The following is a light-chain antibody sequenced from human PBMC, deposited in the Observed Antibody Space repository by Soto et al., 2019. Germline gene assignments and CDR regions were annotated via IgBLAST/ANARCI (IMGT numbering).Light chain of an antibody. CDR2: KAS. J-gene: IGKJ1*01. V-gene: IGKV1-5*03. Sequence: DIQMTQPPSSLSASVGDRVTITCRASQSVSSWLAWYQQKPGKAPNLLIYKASSLESGVPSRFSGSGSGTEFTLTISSLQPDDFATYYCQQYNNYSTFGQGTKVDIK. CDR1: QSVSSW. CDR3: QQYNNYST.